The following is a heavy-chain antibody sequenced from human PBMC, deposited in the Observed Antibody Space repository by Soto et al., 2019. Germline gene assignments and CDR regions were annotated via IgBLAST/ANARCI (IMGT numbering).Heavy chain of an antibody. CDR2: IWYDGSNK. J-gene: IGHJ4*02. CDR1: GFIFSNFG. V-gene: IGHV3-33*01. Sequence: PGGSLRLSCAASGFIFSNFGMHWVRQAPGKGLEWVAVIWYDGSNKYYADSVKGRFTISRDNSKGTLYLQMNSLRAEDTAVYYCARDRLYGSGSYNVPPDYWGQGTLVTVSS. CDR3: ARDRLYGSGSYNVPPDY. D-gene: IGHD3-10*01.